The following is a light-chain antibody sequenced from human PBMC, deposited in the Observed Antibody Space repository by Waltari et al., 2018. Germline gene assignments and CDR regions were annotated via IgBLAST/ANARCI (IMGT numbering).Light chain of an antibody. J-gene: IGLJ3*02. Sequence: QSVLTQPPSASGTPGQRVTISCSGSSPNIGRNTVNWYQHFPGTAPKLVIYINDQRPSGVPDRFSGSKSGTSASLAISGLQSDDEAEYSCAVWDDSLSAWLFGGGTKLAVL. V-gene: IGLV1-44*01. CDR1: SPNIGRNT. CDR2: IND. CDR3: AVWDDSLSAWL.